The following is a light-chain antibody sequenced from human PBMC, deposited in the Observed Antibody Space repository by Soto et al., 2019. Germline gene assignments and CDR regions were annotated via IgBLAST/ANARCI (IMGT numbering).Light chain of an antibody. CDR1: QDISNY. V-gene: IGKV1-33*01. Sequence: DIQMTQSPSSLSASVGDRVTITCQASQDISNYLNWYQQKPGKAPKLLIYDASNLETGVPSRFSGSGSGTDFTFTISSLQPEDIATYYCQSVITFGQGTKLEIK. CDR2: DAS. CDR3: QSVIT. J-gene: IGKJ2*01.